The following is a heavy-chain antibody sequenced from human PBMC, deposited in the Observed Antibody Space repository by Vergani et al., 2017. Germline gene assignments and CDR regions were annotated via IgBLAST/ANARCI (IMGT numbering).Heavy chain of an antibody. CDR3: ARDLGILLPSPASDDAFDI. V-gene: IGHV1-69*01. J-gene: IGHJ3*02. D-gene: IGHD3-9*01. CDR1: GGTFSSYA. CDR2: LIPIFGTA. Sequence: QVQLVQSGAEVKKPGSSVKVSCKASGGTFSSYAISWVRQAPGQGLEWMGGLIPIFGTANYAQKFQGRVTITADESTSTAYMELSSLRSEDTAVYYCARDLGILLPSPASDDAFDIWGQGTMVTVSS.